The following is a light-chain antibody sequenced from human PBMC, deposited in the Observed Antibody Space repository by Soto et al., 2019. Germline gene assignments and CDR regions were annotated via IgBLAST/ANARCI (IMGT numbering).Light chain of an antibody. CDR3: QHSNSYSEA. CDR1: QTISSW. J-gene: IGKJ1*01. Sequence: DFQMTQSPSTLSASVGDRVTITCRASQTISSWLAWYQQKPGKAPKLLIYKASTLKSGVPSRFSGSGSGTEFTLTISSLQPDDFATYYCQHSNSYSEAFGQGTKVDIK. V-gene: IGKV1-5*03. CDR2: KAS.